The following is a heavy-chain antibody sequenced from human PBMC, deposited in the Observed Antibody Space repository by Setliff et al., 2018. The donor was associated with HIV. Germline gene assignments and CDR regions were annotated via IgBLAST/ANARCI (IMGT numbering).Heavy chain of an antibody. D-gene: IGHD2-15*01. CDR2: IYWDDDK. Sequence: SGPTLVNPTQTLTLTCTFSGFSLSTSGVAVAWIRQPPGKALEWLALIYWDDDKHYSPSLKSRPTITKDTSKNQVVLTMTTMDPVDTATYYCAHQELGYCSGGSCPPPHAFDIWGQGTMVTVSS. CDR3: AHQELGYCSGGSCPPPHAFDI. CDR1: GFSLSTSGVA. V-gene: IGHV2-5*02. J-gene: IGHJ3*02.